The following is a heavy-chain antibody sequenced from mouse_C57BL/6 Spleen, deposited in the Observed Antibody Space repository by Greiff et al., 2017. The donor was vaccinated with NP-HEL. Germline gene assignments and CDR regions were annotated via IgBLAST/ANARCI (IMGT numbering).Heavy chain of an antibody. J-gene: IGHJ1*03. CDR3: ARTKLGYWYFDV. D-gene: IGHD4-1*01. CDR2: ISDGGSYT. V-gene: IGHV5-4*03. CDR1: GFTFSSYA. Sequence: EVKLVKSGGGLVKPGGSLKLSCAASGFTFSSYAMSWVRQTPEKRLEWVATISDGGSYTYYPDNVKGRFTISRDNAKNNLYLQMSHLKSEDTAMYYCARTKLGYWYFDVWGTGTTVTVSS.